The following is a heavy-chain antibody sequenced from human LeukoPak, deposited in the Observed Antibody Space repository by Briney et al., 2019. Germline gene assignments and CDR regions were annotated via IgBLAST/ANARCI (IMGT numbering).Heavy chain of an antibody. CDR2: IYYSGST. J-gene: IGHJ6*03. CDR1: GGSISSGDYY. V-gene: IGHV4-30-4*08. D-gene: IGHD3-10*01. CDR3: ASSAPNGDYYYYYMDV. Sequence: PSETLSLTCTVSGGSISSGDYYWSWIRQPPGKGLEWIGYIYYSGSTYCNPSLKSRVTISVDTSKNQFSLKLSSVTAADTAVYYCASSAPNGDYYYYYMDVWGKGTTVTVSS.